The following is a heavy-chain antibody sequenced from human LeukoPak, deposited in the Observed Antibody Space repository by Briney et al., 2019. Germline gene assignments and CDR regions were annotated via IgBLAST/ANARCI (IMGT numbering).Heavy chain of an antibody. CDR1: GVSISTYY. J-gene: IGHJ3*02. V-gene: IGHV4-34*01. Sequence: SETLSLTCSVSGVSISTYYWIWIRQPPGKGLEWIGEINHSGSTNYNPSLKSRVTISVDTSKNQFSLKLSSVTAADTAVYYCARGDDSSGYSTFDIWGQGTMVTVSS. CDR3: ARGDDSSGYSTFDI. D-gene: IGHD3-22*01. CDR2: INHSGST.